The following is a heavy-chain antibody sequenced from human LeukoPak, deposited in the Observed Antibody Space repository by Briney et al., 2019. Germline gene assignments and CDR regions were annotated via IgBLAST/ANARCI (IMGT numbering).Heavy chain of an antibody. J-gene: IGHJ3*02. V-gene: IGHV3-30-3*01. CDR2: ISYDGSNK. D-gene: IGHD1-26*01. CDR3: ARERRASGSYWGAFDI. Sequence: GGSLRLSCAASGFTFSSYAMHWVRQAPGKGLEWVAIISYDGSNKYYADSVKGRFTISRDNSKNTLYLQMNSLRAEDTAVYYCARERRASGSYWGAFDIWGQGTMVTVSS. CDR1: GFTFSSYA.